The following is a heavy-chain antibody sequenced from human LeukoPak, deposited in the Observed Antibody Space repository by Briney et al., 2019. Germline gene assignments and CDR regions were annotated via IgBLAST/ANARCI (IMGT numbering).Heavy chain of an antibody. CDR3: ARGRIPVYGSGSYFDY. CDR1: GGSISSYY. V-gene: IGHV4-59*12. Sequence: SETLSLTCTVSGGSISSYYWSWIRQPPGKGLEWIGYIYYSGSTNYIPSLKSRVTISVDTSKNQFSLKLSSVTAADTAVYYCARGRIPVYGSGSYFDYWGQGTLVTVSS. J-gene: IGHJ4*02. D-gene: IGHD3-10*01. CDR2: IYYSGST.